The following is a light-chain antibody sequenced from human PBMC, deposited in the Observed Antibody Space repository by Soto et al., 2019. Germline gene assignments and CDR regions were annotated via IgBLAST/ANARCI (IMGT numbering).Light chain of an antibody. CDR2: DVS. CDR3: TSFTTNLAFV. V-gene: IGLV2-14*03. CDR1: NNDIGADKF. Sequence: QSALTQPASVSGSPGQSITITRTGSNNDIGADKFVSWYQQHPGEAPKLIIFDVSNRPSRVSHRFSGSKSGNTASLTISRLQPEDESDYYCTSFTTNLAFVFGTGTKVTVL. J-gene: IGLJ1*01.